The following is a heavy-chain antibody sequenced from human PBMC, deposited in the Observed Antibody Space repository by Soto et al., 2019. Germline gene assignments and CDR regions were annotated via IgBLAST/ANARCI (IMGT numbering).Heavy chain of an antibody. V-gene: IGHV3-23*01. CDR1: GFTFSSYA. CDR2: ISGSGGST. Sequence: GGSLRLSCAASGFTFSSYAMSWVRQAPGKGLEWVSAISGSGGSTYYADSVKGRFTISRDNSKNTLYLQMNSLRAEDTAVYYCAKDDPYCGGDCYDAFDIWGQGTMVTVSS. CDR3: AKDDPYCGGDCYDAFDI. J-gene: IGHJ3*02. D-gene: IGHD2-21*02.